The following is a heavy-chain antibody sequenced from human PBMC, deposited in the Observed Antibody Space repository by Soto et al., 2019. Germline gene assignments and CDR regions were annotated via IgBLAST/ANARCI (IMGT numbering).Heavy chain of an antibody. Sequence: SETLSLTCAVYGGSFSGYYWSWIRQPPGKGLEWIGEINHSGSTNYNPSLKSRVTISVDTSKNQFSLKLSSVTAADTAVYYCARGRPGIAVAVRLNYYYGRDVWGQGTTVTVS. CDR2: INHSGST. V-gene: IGHV4-34*01. CDR3: ARGRPGIAVAVRLNYYYGRDV. CDR1: GGSFSGYY. J-gene: IGHJ6*02. D-gene: IGHD6-19*01.